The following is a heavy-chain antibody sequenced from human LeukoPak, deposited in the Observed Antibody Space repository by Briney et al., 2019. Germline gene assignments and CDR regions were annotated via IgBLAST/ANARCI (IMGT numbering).Heavy chain of an antibody. D-gene: IGHD2-2*01. CDR3: ARKFTGYCSSTSCLDSKYNWFDP. V-gene: IGHV4-61*02. J-gene: IGHJ5*02. CDR1: GGSISSGSYY. CDR2: IYTSGST. Sequence: PSETLSLTCTVSGGSISSGSYYWTWIRQPAGKGLEWIGRIYTSGSTIYYPSLQSRVTISVDTSKNQFSLKLSSVTAADTAVYYCARKFTGYCSSTSCLDSKYNWFDPWGQGTLVTVSS.